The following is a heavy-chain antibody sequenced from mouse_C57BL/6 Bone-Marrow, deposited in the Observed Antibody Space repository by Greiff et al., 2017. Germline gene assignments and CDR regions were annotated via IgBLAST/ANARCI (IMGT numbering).Heavy chain of an antibody. CDR3: ASSSMVTTEYYFDY. CDR2: IYIGNGYT. Sequence: EVKLQQSGAELVRPGSSVKMSCKTSGYTFTSYGINWVKQRPGQGLEWIGYIYIGNGYTAYNEKFKGKATLTSDTSSSTAYMQLSSLTSEDSAIYFCASSSMVTTEYYFDYWGQGTTLTVSS. V-gene: IGHV1-58*01. CDR1: GYTFTSYG. J-gene: IGHJ2*01. D-gene: IGHD2-2*01.